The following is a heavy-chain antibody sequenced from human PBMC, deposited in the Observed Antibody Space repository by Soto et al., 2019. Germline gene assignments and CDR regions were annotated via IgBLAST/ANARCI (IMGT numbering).Heavy chain of an antibody. D-gene: IGHD3-22*01. J-gene: IGHJ5*01. V-gene: IGHV4-34*01. Sequence: PSETLSLTCAVYGGSFSGHSWTWIRQSPGKGLEWIGDINHSGRVNYSPSLKSRVTISLDTSKNQFSLTLSAVTAADTAMYYCSTRAYDTNGYYRFYPWGKGTLVTVSS. CDR2: INHSGRV. CDR3: STRAYDTNGYYRFYP. CDR1: GGSFSGHS.